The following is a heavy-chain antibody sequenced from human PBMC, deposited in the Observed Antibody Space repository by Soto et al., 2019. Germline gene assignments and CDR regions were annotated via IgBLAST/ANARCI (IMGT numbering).Heavy chain of an antibody. CDR3: XXXXXXXSRVRGXXRYFQH. CDR1: GFSLSTSGLG. Sequence: QITLKESGPTLVKPTQTLTLTCTFSGFSLSTSGLGVAWIRQPPGKALEWLALIYWDDDKRYSPSLKSRLTITKDTSKNQXXXXXXXXXXXXXXTXXXXXXXXXXSRVRGXXRYFQHWGQGTLVTVSS. J-gene: IGHJ1*01. CDR2: IYWDDDK. V-gene: IGHV2-5*02. D-gene: IGHD3-10*01.